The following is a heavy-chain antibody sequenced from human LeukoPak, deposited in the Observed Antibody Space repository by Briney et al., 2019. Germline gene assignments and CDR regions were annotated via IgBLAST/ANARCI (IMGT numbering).Heavy chain of an antibody. CDR1: GGSISSYY. V-gene: IGHV4-34*01. CDR2: INHSGST. CDR3: ARAGRITIFGVVTMRRYGMDV. D-gene: IGHD3-3*01. J-gene: IGHJ6*02. Sequence: PSETLSLTCTVSGGSISSYYWSWIRQPPGKGLEWIGEINHSGSTNYNPSLKSRVTISVDTSKNQFSLKLSSVTAADTAVYYCARAGRITIFGVVTMRRYGMDVWGQGTTVTVSS.